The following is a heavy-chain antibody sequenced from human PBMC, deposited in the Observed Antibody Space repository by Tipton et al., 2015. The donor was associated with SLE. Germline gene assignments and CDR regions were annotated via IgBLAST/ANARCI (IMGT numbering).Heavy chain of an antibody. V-gene: IGHV4-34*09. CDR2: LFYTGST. Sequence: TLSLTCAVYGGSFSGYYWSWIRQPPGKGLEWIGSLFYTGSTYYNSSLESRVTISVDTSKNQFSLKLSSVTAADTAVYYCARESWRGAQIGLDVWGKGTTVTISS. J-gene: IGHJ6*04. D-gene: IGHD2-21*01. CDR3: ARESWRGAQIGLDV. CDR1: GGSFSGYY.